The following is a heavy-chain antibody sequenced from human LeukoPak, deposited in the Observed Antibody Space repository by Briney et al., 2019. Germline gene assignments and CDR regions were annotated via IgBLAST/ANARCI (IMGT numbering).Heavy chain of an antibody. D-gene: IGHD5-18*01. J-gene: IGHJ4*02. CDR2: ISYDGSNK. CDR3: AKDRARGYSYGRVGSVYCPQDY. Sequence: GGSLRLSCAASGFTFSSYGMHWVRQAPGKGLEWVAVISYDGSNKYYADSVKGRFTISRDNSKNTLYLQMNSLRAEDTAVYYCAKDRARGYSYGRVGSVYCPQDYWGQGTLVTVSS. CDR1: GFTFSSYG. V-gene: IGHV3-30*18.